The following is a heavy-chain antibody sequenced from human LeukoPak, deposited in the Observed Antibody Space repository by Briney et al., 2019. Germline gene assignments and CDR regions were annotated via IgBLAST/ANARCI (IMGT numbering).Heavy chain of an antibody. D-gene: IGHD6-6*01. V-gene: IGHV3-21*01. CDR2: ISSSSYI. Sequence: GGSLRLSCAASGFTFSSYSMNWVRQAPGKGLEWVSSISSSSYIYYADSVKGRFTISRDNAKNSLYLQMNSLRAEDTAVYYCASIRSYGYSSSSDDFDYWGQGTLVTVSS. CDR3: ASIRSYGYSSSSDDFDY. CDR1: GFTFSSYS. J-gene: IGHJ4*02.